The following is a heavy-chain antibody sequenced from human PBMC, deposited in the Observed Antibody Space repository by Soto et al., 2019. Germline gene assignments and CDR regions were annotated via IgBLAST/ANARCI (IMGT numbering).Heavy chain of an antibody. CDR2: ISGSGGSA. CDR1: GFTFSSYA. D-gene: IGHD3-3*01. J-gene: IGHJ4*02. Sequence: PGGSLRLSCAASGFTFSSYAISWVRQAPGKGLEWVSAISGSGGSAYYADSVKGRFTISRDNSKNTLYLQMNSLRAEDTAVYYCAKDLDFWSGRDYWGQGALVTVSS. V-gene: IGHV3-23*01. CDR3: AKDLDFWSGRDY.